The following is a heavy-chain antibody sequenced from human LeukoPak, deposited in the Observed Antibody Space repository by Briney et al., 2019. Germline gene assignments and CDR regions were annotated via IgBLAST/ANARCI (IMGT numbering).Heavy chain of an antibody. CDR3: ARDPHDSSSWFPYYFDY. CDR2: IKQDESEK. Sequence: GGSLRLSCAASGLTFSTCGMHWARQAPGKGLEWVANIKQDESEKYYVDSVKGRFTISRDNAKSSLYLQMNSLRAEDTAVYYCARDPHDSSSWFPYYFDYWGQGTLVTVSS. CDR1: GLTFSTCG. D-gene: IGHD6-13*01. V-gene: IGHV3-7*01. J-gene: IGHJ4*02.